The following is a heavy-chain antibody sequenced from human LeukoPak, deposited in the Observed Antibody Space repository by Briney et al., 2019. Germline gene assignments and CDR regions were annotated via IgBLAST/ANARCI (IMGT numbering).Heavy chain of an antibody. CDR1: GFTFDDYA. Sequence: GRSLRLSCAASGFTFDDYATHWVRQAPGKGLEWVSGISWNSGSIGYADSVKGRFTISRDNAKNSLYLQMNSLRAEDTALYYCAKALYSGWFDYWGQGTLVTVSS. J-gene: IGHJ4*02. V-gene: IGHV3-9*01. D-gene: IGHD6-19*01. CDR2: ISWNSGSI. CDR3: AKALYSGWFDY.